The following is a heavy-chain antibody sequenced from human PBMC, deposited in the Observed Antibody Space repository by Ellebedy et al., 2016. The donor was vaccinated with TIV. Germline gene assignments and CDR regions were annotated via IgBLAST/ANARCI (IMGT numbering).Heavy chain of an antibody. CDR1: GYTFTSYY. J-gene: IGHJ4*02. CDR3: ASEYPDIVVVPAAMVTYYYGSGSYYTN. D-gene: IGHD3-10*01. CDR2: INPSGGST. V-gene: IGHV1-46*04. Sequence: AASVKVSCKASGYTFTSYYMHWVRQAPGQGLEWMGIINPSGGSTSYAQKLQGRVTMTRDTSTSTVYMELSSLRSEDTAVYYCASEYPDIVVVPAAMVTYYYGSGSYYTNWGQGTLVTVSS.